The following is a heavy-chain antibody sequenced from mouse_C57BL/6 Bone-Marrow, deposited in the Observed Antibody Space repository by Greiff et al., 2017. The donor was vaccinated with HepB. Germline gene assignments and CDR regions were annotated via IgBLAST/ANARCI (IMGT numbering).Heavy chain of an antibody. J-gene: IGHJ2*01. V-gene: IGHV1-4*01. Sequence: VQLQQSGAELARPGASVKMSCKASGYTFTSYTMHWVKQRPGQGLEWIGYINPSSGYTNYNQKFKGKATLTVDKSSSTAYMQLSSLTSEDSAVYYCAIGPYGSSPFDYWGQGTTLTVSS. CDR2: INPSSGYT. CDR1: GYTFTSYT. D-gene: IGHD1-1*01. CDR3: AIGPYGSSPFDY.